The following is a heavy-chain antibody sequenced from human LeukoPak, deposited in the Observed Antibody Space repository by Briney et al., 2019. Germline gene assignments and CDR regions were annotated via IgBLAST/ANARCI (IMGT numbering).Heavy chain of an antibody. CDR1: GFTFSSYW. J-gene: IGHJ1*01. CDR3: AIQRGTSCREYFQH. CDR2: INSDGSST. Sequence: PGGSLRLSCAASGFTFSSYWMHWFRQAPGKGLVWVSRINSDGSSTSYADSVKGRFTISRDNAKNTPYLQMNSLRAEDTAVYYCAIQRGTSCREYFQHWGQGTLVTVSS. D-gene: IGHD2-2*01. V-gene: IGHV3-74*01.